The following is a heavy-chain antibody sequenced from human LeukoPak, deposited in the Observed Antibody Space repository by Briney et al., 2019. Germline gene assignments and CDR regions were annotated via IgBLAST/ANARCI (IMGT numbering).Heavy chain of an antibody. CDR3: ATLYDSSGYYYRDY. CDR2: FDPEDGET. J-gene: IGHJ4*02. Sequence: GASVKVSCKVSGYTLTELSMHWVRQAPGKGLEWMGGFDPEDGETIYAQKFQGRVTMTEDTSTDTAYMELSSLRSEDTAVYYCATLYDSSGYYYRDYWGQGTLVTVSS. CDR1: GYTLTELS. V-gene: IGHV1-24*01. D-gene: IGHD3-22*01.